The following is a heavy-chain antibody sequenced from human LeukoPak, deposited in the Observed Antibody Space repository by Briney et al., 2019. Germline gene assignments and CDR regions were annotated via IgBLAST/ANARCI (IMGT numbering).Heavy chain of an antibody. J-gene: IGHJ4*02. CDR1: GYTFTGYY. CDR2: INPNSGGT. D-gene: IGHD2-2*01. Sequence: VSVKVSCKASGYTFTGYYMHWVRQAPGQGLEWMGWINPNSGGTNYAQKFQGRVTMTRDTSISTAYMELSSLRSEDTAVYYCATGDCSSTSCYPFDYWGQGTLVTVSS. CDR3: ATGDCSSTSCYPFDY. V-gene: IGHV1-2*02.